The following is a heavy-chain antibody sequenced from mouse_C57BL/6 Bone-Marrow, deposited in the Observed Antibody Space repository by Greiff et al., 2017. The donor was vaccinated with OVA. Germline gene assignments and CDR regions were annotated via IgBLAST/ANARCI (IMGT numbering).Heavy chain of an antibody. D-gene: IGHD4-1*01. CDR2: INPSTGGT. CDR1: GYSFTGYY. V-gene: IGHV1-42*01. Sequence: EVQLQQSGPELVKPGASVKISCKASGYSFTGYYMNWVKQSPEKSLEWIGEINPSTGGTTYNQKFKAKATLTVDKSSSTAYMQLKSLTSEDSAVYYCARPGRGFAYWGQGTLVTVSA. J-gene: IGHJ3*01. CDR3: ARPGRGFAY.